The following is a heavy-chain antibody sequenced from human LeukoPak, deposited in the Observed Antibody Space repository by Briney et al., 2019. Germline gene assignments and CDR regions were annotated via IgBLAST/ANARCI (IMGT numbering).Heavy chain of an antibody. CDR2: IYPGDSDT. Sequence: GESLKISCKGSGYSFTSYWIGWVRQMPGKGLEWMGIIYPGDSDTRYSPSFQGQVTVSADKSISTAYLQWSSLKASDTAMYYCARIPLYCSSTSCYDYWGQGTLVTVSS. V-gene: IGHV5-51*01. J-gene: IGHJ4*02. CDR3: ARIPLYCSSTSCYDY. D-gene: IGHD2-2*01. CDR1: GYSFTSYW.